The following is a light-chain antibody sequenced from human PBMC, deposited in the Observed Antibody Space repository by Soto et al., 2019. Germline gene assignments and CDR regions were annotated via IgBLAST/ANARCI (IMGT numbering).Light chain of an antibody. Sequence: ETVMTQSPATLSVSPGETATLSCRASLSASTNLAWYQHKPGQAPRLLIYGASIKASGIPARFRGSGAGTQFHLTISNLQSEDVAVYYCQQYMNWPPWTFGQGTKVEIK. CDR3: QQYMNWPPWT. CDR1: LSASTN. J-gene: IGKJ1*01. CDR2: GAS. V-gene: IGKV3-15*01.